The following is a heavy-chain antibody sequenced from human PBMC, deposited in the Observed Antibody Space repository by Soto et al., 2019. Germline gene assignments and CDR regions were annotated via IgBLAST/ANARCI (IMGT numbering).Heavy chain of an antibody. CDR3: ARGAERGLWPYYYYGMDV. CDR2: IYTSGST. CDR1: GGSISSYY. J-gene: IGHJ6*02. Sequence: TLSLTCTVSGGSISSYYWSWIRQPAGKGLEWIGRIYTSGSTNYNPSLKSRVTMSVDTSKNQFSLKLSSVTAADTAVYYCARGAERGLWPYYYYGMDVWGQGTTVTVSS. V-gene: IGHV4-4*07. D-gene: IGHD5-18*01.